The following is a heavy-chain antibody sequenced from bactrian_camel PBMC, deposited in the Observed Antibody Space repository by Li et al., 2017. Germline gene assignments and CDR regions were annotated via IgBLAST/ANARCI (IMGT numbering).Heavy chain of an antibody. CDR3: AWGQWVGPEYRY. CDR2: ISWDGYIT. CDR1: GFAFSDYA. V-gene: IGHV3S31*01. Sequence: VQLVESGGGLVQPGGSLRLSCATSGFAFSDYAMSWVRQPLGKGPEWVSDISWDGYITNYADSVKGRFTCSRDNARNTVYLQLNSLKTEDTARYYCAWGQWVGPEYRYWGQGTQVTVS. J-gene: IGHJ4*01. D-gene: IGHD5*01.